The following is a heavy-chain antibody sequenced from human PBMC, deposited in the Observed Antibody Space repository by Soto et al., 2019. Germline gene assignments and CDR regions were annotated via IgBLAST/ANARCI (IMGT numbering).Heavy chain of an antibody. D-gene: IGHD3-16*01. CDR2: IVVGSGNT. J-gene: IGHJ3*02. CDR3: AAAKRGMIRDAFDI. V-gene: IGHV1-58*01. Sequence: PSVKVSCKASGFTFTSSAVQWVRQARGQRLEWIGWIVVGSGNTNYAQKFQERVTITRDMSTSTAYMELSSLRSEDTAVYYCAAAKRGMIRDAFDIWGQGTMVTVSS. CDR1: GFTFTSSA.